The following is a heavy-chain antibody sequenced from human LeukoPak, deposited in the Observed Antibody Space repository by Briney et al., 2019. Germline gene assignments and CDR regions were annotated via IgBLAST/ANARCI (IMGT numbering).Heavy chain of an antibody. V-gene: IGHV4-34*01. CDR2: INQSGST. D-gene: IGHD1-7*01. J-gene: IGHJ5*02. CDR3: ARGGRQGNWNYDPRWFDP. Sequence: SETLSLTCAGQGGSFSGYYWSWIRQPPGKGLEWIGEINQSGSTNYNPSLKSRVTVSVDTSKNQFSLKLRSVTAADTAVYYCARGGRQGNWNYDPRWFDPWGHGTLVTVSS. CDR1: GGSFSGYY.